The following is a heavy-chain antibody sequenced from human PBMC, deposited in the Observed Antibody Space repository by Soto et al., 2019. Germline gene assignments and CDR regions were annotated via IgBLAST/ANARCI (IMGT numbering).Heavy chain of an antibody. CDR3: AGTTSHYWYYMDV. V-gene: IGHV6-1*01. J-gene: IGHJ6*03. Sequence: PSQTLSLTCAISGDSVSSNSAAWNWIRQSPSRGLEWLGRTYYRSRWYNDYAVSAKSRITVNPDTSKNQFSLQLTSVTPEDTAVYYCAGTTSHYWYYMDVWGKGTTVTVSS. CDR2: TYYRSRWYN. D-gene: IGHD1-7*01. CDR1: GDSVSSNSAA.